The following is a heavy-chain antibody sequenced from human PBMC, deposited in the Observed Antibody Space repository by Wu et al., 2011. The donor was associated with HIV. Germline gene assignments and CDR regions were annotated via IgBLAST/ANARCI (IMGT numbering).Heavy chain of an antibody. CDR2: INPNGGIT. D-gene: IGHD2-2*01. V-gene: IGHV1-46*01. Sequence: QVQLVQSGAEVKKPGASVKVSCKTSGYTFSNYYMHWVRQAPGQGLEWVGLINPNGGITIYAQQFQGRVTVTRDTSTSTVYMELSGLTSEDTAVYYCARVARYPRVWFDPWGQGTLVTVSS. CDR3: ARVARYPRVWFDP. J-gene: IGHJ5*02. CDR1: GYTFSNYY.